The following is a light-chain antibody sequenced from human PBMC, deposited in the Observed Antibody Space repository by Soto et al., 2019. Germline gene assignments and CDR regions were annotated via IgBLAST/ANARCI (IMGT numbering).Light chain of an antibody. J-gene: IGKJ4*01. CDR1: QGIGNA. V-gene: IGKV1-13*02. CDR3: QQFNSFPLT. CDR2: DAS. Sequence: AAQFTQSPSSLSASVVDRFTMSCRASQGIGNALAWYQQKPGKAPKVLIYDASSLKSGVPSRFSGSGSGTDFTLTISSLQPEDFATYYCQQFNSFPLTFGGGTKVDIK.